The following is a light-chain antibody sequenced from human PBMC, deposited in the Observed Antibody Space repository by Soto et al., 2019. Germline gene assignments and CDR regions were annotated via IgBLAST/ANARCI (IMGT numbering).Light chain of an antibody. CDR3: QSYDSTYV. CDR1: SSNIGAGYD. CDR2: HNN. V-gene: IGLV1-40*01. J-gene: IGLJ1*01. Sequence: QSVLTQPPSVSGAPGQRVTISCTGSSSNIGAGYDVHWYQQIPGTAPKLLINHNNNRPSGVPDRFSGSQSGTSASLAITGLQAEDEAVYYCQSYDSTYVFGTGTKLTVL.